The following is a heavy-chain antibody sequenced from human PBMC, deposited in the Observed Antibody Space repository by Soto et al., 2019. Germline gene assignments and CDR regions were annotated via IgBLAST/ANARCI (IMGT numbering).Heavy chain of an antibody. CDR1: GFTFSSYG. CDR3: AKVGLRWHLYYFDY. J-gene: IGHJ4*02. V-gene: IGHV3-30*18. Sequence: PGGSLRISCAASGFTFSSYGMHWVRQAPGKGLEWVAVISYDGSNKYYADSVKGRFTISRDNSKNTLYLQMNSLRAEETAVYYCAKVGLRWHLYYFDYWGQGTLVTVSS. D-gene: IGHD4-17*01. CDR2: ISYDGSNK.